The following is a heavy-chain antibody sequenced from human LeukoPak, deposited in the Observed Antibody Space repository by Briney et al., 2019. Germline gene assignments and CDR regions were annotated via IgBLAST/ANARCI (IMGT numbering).Heavy chain of an antibody. V-gene: IGHV3-43D*03. Sequence: GGSLRLSCAASGFTFDDYAMHWVRQAPGKGLEWVSLISWDGGSTYYADSVKGRFNISRDNSKNSLYLQMNSLRAEDTALYYCAKALGDSGSYYFDYWGQGTLVTVSS. CDR2: ISWDGGST. D-gene: IGHD1-26*01. J-gene: IGHJ4*02. CDR3: AKALGDSGSYYFDY. CDR1: GFTFDDYA.